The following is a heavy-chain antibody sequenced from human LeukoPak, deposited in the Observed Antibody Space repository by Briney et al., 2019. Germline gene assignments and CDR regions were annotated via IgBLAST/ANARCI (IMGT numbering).Heavy chain of an antibody. CDR3: ARAQYSGYDDY. CDR1: GFTFSSYA. CDR2: ISYDGSNK. V-gene: IGHV3-30-3*01. D-gene: IGHD5-12*01. J-gene: IGHJ4*02. Sequence: GGSLRLSCAASGFTFSSYAMHWVRQAPGKGLEWVAVISYDGSNKYYADSVKGRFTISRDNSKNRLYLQMNSLRAEDTAVYYCARAQYSGYDDYWGQGTLVTVSS.